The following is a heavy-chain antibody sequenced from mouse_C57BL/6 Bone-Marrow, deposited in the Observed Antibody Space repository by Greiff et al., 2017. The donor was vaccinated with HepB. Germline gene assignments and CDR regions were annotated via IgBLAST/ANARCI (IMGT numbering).Heavy chain of an antibody. Sequence: EVQLKESGGGLVKPGGSLKLSCAASGFTFSDYGMHWVRQAPEKGLEWVAYISSGSSTIYYADTVKGRFTISRDNAKNTLFLQMTSLRSEDTAMYYCARRPSMIRGAMDYWGQGTSVTVSS. J-gene: IGHJ4*01. CDR3: ARRPSMIRGAMDY. CDR2: ISSGSSTI. D-gene: IGHD2-4*01. V-gene: IGHV5-17*01. CDR1: GFTFSDYG.